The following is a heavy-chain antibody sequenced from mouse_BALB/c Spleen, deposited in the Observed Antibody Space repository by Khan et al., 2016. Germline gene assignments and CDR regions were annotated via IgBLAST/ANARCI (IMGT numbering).Heavy chain of an antibody. D-gene: IGHD2-13*01. J-gene: IGHJ4*01. CDR2: IRLKSNNYAT. CDR1: GFTFSNYW. Sequence: EVQLEEPGGGLVQPGGSMKLSCVASGFTFSNYWMNWVRQSPEKGLEWVAEIRLKSNNYATHYAESVKGRFTISRDDSKSSVYLQMNNLRAEDTGIYYCTNLDCYYAMDYWGQGTSVTVSS. V-gene: IGHV6-6*02. CDR3: TNLDCYYAMDY.